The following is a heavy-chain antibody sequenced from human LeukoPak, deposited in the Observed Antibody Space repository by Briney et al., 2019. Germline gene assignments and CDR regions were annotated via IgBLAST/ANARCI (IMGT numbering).Heavy chain of an antibody. D-gene: IGHD1-26*01. Sequence: PSETLSPACTVSGYSISSGYYWGWIRQPPGKGLEWIGSIYHSGSTYYNPSLKSRVTISVDTSKNQFSLKLSSVTAADTAVYYCAREVHPVGPTYASLNWFDPWGQGTLVTVSS. CDR3: AREVHPVGPTYASLNWFDP. V-gene: IGHV4-38-2*02. J-gene: IGHJ5*02. CDR1: GYSISSGYY. CDR2: IYHSGST.